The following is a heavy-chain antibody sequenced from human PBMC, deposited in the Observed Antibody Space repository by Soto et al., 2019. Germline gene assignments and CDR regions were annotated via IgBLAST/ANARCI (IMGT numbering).Heavy chain of an antibody. V-gene: IGHV1-18*01. CDR3: ATYYYGSGSYYRFDN. J-gene: IGHJ4*02. Sequence: ASVKVSCKASGYAFSFGFSWVRQAPGQGLEWMGWISASDGSTNSAQKFRGRISMTTDTSTNTAYMDLMSLTSDDTAVYFCATYYYGSGSYYRFDNWGQGTLVTVSS. D-gene: IGHD3-10*01. CDR1: GYAFSFG. CDR2: ISASDGST.